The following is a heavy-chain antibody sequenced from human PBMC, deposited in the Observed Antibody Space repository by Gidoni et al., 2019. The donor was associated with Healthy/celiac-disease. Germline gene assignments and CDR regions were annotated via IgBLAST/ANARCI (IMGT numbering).Heavy chain of an antibody. CDR1: GGSISSSSYY. V-gene: IGHV4-39*01. Sequence: QLQLQESGPGLVKPSETLSLTCTVSGGSISSSSYYWGWIRQPPGKGLEWIGSIYYSGSTYYNPSLKSRVTISVDTSKNQFSLKLSSVTAADTAVYYCARLVAVADPGHWGQGTLVTVSS. J-gene: IGHJ4*02. D-gene: IGHD6-19*01. CDR2: IYYSGST. CDR3: ARLVAVADPGH.